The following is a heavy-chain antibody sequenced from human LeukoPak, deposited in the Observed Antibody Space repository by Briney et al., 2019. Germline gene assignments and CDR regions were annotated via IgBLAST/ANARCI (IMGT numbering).Heavy chain of an antibody. J-gene: IGHJ4*02. CDR1: GGTFSSYA. D-gene: IGHD5-24*01. CDR3: ARAPPRGDGYNLY. Sequence: ASVKVSCKASGGTFSSYAISWVRQAPGQGLEWMGRIIPIFGIANYAQKFQGRVTITADKSTSTGYMELSSLRSEDTAVYYCARAPPRGDGYNLYWGQGTLVTVSS. V-gene: IGHV1-69*04. CDR2: IIPIFGIA.